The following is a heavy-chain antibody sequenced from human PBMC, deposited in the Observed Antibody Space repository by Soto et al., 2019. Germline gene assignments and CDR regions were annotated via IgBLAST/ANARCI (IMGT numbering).Heavy chain of an antibody. Sequence: LRLSCAASGFTVSSYWMNWVRQAPGKGLEWVANIKQDGSEKYYVDSVKGRFTISRDNAKNSLYLQMNSLRAEDTAVYYCARDRGSRWGQGALVTVS. CDR2: IKQDGSEK. V-gene: IGHV3-7*01. CDR1: GFTVSSYW. D-gene: IGHD1-26*01. J-gene: IGHJ4*02. CDR3: ARDRGSR.